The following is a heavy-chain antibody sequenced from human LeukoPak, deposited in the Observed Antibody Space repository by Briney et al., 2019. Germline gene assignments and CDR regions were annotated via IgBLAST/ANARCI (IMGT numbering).Heavy chain of an antibody. V-gene: IGHV3-48*03. CDR1: GFTFSNYE. D-gene: IGHD1-26*01. CDR2: ISNSGSTI. CDR3: ARPRVGATGWFDP. Sequence: HPGGSLRLSCAASGFTFSNYEMNWVRQAPGKGLEWISYISNSGSTIYYADSVKGRFTISRDNAKKSLYLQMNSLRAEDTAVYYCARPRVGATGWFDPWGQGTLVTVSS. J-gene: IGHJ5*02.